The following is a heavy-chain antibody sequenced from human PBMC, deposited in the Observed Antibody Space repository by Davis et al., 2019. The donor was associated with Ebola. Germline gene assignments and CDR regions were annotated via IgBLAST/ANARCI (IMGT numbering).Heavy chain of an antibody. V-gene: IGHV3-23*01. J-gene: IGHJ4*02. CDR2: VSVPGLT. D-gene: IGHD3-16*01. CDR1: GFSFSDYA. CDR3: AKDIQGGSSYLDY. Sequence: GGSLRLSCTGSGFSFSDYAMSWVRQAPGKGLEWVSDVSVPGLTHYADSVKGRFTISRDISKNTVYLQMNSLRVEDTAIYYCAKDIQGGSSYLDYWGQGTQVTVSS.